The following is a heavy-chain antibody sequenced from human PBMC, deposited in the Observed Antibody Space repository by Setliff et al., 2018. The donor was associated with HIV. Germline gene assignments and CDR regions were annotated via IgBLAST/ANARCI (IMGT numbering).Heavy chain of an antibody. V-gene: IGHV3-30*02. CDR2: LRGDGSNE. Sequence: PGGSQRLSCVASGLTFSSHGMHWVRQVPGGGLEWVTFLRGDGSNEYYADSVKGRFTISRDNSEKTVYLQMKSLRPEDTAVYYCATLSTGKDVYDVWGQGTTVTVSS. J-gene: IGHJ3*01. D-gene: IGHD3-10*01. CDR1: GLTFSSHG. CDR3: ATLSTGKDVYDV.